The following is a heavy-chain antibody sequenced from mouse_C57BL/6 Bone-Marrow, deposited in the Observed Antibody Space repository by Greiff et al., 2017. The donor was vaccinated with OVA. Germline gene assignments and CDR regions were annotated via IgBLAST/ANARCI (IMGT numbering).Heavy chain of an antibody. D-gene: IGHD1-1*01. CDR2: LDPNRGGT. Sequence: VQLQQPGAELVKPGASVKLSCKASGYTFTSYWMHWVKQRPGRGLEWIGRLDPNRGGTKYNEKFKSKATLTVDKPSSTAYMQLSSLTSEDSAVYYCARYYGSSYDWFAYWGQGTLVTVSA. CDR1: GYTFTSYW. V-gene: IGHV1-72*01. J-gene: IGHJ3*01. CDR3: ARYYGSSYDWFAY.